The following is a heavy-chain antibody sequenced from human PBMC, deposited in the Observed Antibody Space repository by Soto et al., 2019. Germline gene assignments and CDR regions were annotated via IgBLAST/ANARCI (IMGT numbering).Heavy chain of an antibody. V-gene: IGHV4-34*01. D-gene: IGHD3-3*01. CDR1: GGSFSGYY. CDR2: INHSGST. J-gene: IGHJ5*02. Sequence: SETLSLTCAVYGGSFSGYYWSCLRQPPAKRLEWIGEINHSGSTNYNPSLKIRVTISVDTSKNQFSLKLSSVTAADTAVYYCARLGAVTMKWFDPWGQGTLVTVSS. CDR3: ARLGAVTMKWFDP.